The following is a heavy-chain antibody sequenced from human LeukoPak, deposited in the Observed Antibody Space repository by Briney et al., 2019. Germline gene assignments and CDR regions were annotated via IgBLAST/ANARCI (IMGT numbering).Heavy chain of an antibody. CDR2: IYTSEST. V-gene: IGHV4-61*02. CDR3: ARRAYSAAYWKHFDY. CDR1: GGSISSSNYY. J-gene: IGHJ4*02. Sequence: SETLSLTCSVSGGSISSSNYYWSWIRQPAGKGLEWIGRIYTSESTNYNPSLKSRVTISVDTSRNQFSLKLSSVTAADTAVYFCARRAYSAAYWKHFDYWGQGTLVTVSS. D-gene: IGHD1-1*01.